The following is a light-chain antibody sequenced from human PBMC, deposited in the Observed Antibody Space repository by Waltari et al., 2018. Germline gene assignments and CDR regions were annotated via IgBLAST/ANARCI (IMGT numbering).Light chain of an antibody. J-gene: IGLJ6*01. Sequence: QSVLTQPPSASATPGQRVTISCSGSSSNIGSNSVNWYQQLPGTAPKLLIYSNDHRPSGVPDRFPGSRSGTSASLAITGLQSEDEADFYCATWDDSLNTYVFGSGTKVTVL. CDR1: SSNIGSNS. V-gene: IGLV1-44*01. CDR2: SND. CDR3: ATWDDSLNTYV.